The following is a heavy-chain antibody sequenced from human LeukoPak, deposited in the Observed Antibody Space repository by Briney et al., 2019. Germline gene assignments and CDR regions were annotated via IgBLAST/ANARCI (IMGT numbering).Heavy chain of an antibody. CDR1: GVTFSNYN. V-gene: IGHV3-21*04. J-gene: IGHJ4*02. CDR2: ISSSSSYI. CDR3: AKDFAGSLDY. D-gene: IGHD3-10*01. Sequence: PGGSLRLSCAAPGVTFSNYNMNWVRQAPGKGLEWVSSISSSSSYIYYADSVKGRFTISRDNAKNSLYLQMNSLRAEDTAVYYCAKDFAGSLDYWGQGTLVTVSS.